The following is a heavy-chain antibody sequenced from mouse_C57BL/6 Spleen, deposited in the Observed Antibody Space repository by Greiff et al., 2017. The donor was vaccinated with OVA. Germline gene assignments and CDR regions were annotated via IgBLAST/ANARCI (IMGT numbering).Heavy chain of an antibody. Sequence: VQLQQPGAELVKPGASVKLSCKASGYTFTSYWMQWVKQRPGQGLEWIGEIDPSDSYTNYNQKFKGKATLTVDTSSSTAYMQLSSLTSEDSAVYYCSAPIYDGYRTGYFDVWGTGTTVTVSS. CDR3: SAPIYDGYRTGYFDV. D-gene: IGHD2-3*01. V-gene: IGHV1-50*01. CDR1: GYTFTSYW. CDR2: IDPSDSYT. J-gene: IGHJ1*03.